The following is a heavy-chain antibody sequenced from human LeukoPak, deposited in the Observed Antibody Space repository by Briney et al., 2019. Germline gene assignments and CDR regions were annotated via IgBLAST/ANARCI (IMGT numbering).Heavy chain of an antibody. V-gene: IGHV3-66*01. CDR1: GFTVSSNY. Sequence: GGSLRLSCAASGFTVSSNYMSWVRQAPGKGLEWVSVIYSGGSTYYADSVKGKFTISRDNSKNTLYLQMNSLRAEDTAVYYCARDFGYYYDSSGYSFDAFDIWGQGTMVTVSS. J-gene: IGHJ3*02. CDR3: ARDFGYYYDSSGYSFDAFDI. CDR2: IYSGGST. D-gene: IGHD3-22*01.